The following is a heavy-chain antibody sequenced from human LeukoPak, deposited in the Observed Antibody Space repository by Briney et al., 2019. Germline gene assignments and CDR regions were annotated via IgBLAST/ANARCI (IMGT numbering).Heavy chain of an antibody. J-gene: IGHJ4*02. Sequence: SETLSLTCTVSGGSISSSSYYWGWIRQPPGKGLEWIGSIYYSGSTYYNPSLKSRVTISVDTSKNQFSLKLSSVTAADTAVYYCARRAMVRGGTYFDYWGQGTLVTVAS. V-gene: IGHV4-39*01. CDR2: IYYSGST. CDR3: ARRAMVRGGTYFDY. D-gene: IGHD3-10*01. CDR1: GGSISSSSYY.